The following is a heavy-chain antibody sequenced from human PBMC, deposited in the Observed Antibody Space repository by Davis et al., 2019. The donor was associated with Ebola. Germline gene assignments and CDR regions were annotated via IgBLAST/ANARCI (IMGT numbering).Heavy chain of an antibody. V-gene: IGHV1-69*04. J-gene: IGHJ5*02. CDR3: ARDMGMVQEANWFDP. Sequence: SVTVSCKASGGTFSSYAISWVRQAPGQGLEWMGRIIPILGIANYAQKFQGRVTMTTDTSTSTAYMELRSLRSDDTAVYYCARDMGMVQEANWFDPWGQGTLVTVSS. D-gene: IGHD3-10*01. CDR1: GGTFSSYA. CDR2: IIPILGIA.